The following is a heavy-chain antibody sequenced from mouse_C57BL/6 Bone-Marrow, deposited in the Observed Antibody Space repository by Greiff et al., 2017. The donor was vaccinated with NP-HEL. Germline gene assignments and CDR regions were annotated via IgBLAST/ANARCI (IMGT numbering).Heavy chain of an antibody. Sequence: QVQLQQSGAELVRPGASVTLSCKASGYTFTDYEMHWVKQTPVHGLEWIGAIDPETGGTAYNQKFKGKAILTAAKSSSTAYMELRILTSEDSAVYYCTRGKDDDYELDYWGQGTTLTVSS. CDR3: TRGKDDDYELDY. D-gene: IGHD2-4*01. CDR1: GYTFTDYE. V-gene: IGHV1-15*01. J-gene: IGHJ2*01. CDR2: IDPETGGT.